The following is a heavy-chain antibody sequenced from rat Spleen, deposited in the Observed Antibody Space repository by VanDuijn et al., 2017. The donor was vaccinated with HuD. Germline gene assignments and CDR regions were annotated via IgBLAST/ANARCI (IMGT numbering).Heavy chain of an antibody. CDR3: ARIPFYVMDA. Sequence: EVQLVESGGGLVQPGRSLKLSCAASGFTFTNYDMAWVRQAPGKGLEWVSSISNDGVNTYYPDSVKGRFTISRDNAESIVYLQMNSLKSEDTALYYCARIPFYVMDAWGQGASVTVSS. V-gene: IGHV5-25*01. CDR2: ISNDGVNT. J-gene: IGHJ4*01. D-gene: IGHD3-8*01. CDR1: GFTFTNYD.